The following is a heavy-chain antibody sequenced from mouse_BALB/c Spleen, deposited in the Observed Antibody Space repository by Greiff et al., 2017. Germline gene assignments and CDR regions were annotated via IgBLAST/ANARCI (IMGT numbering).Heavy chain of an antibody. CDR3: ARDRDYGSSYAMDY. CDR2: IWGDGST. J-gene: IGHJ4*01. Sequence: VQVVESGPGLVAPSQSLSITCTVSGFSLTGYGVNWVRQPPGKGLEWLGMIWGDGSTDYNSALKSRLSISKDNSKSQVFLKMNSLQTDDTARYYCARDRDYGSSYAMDYWGQGTSVTVSS. CDR1: GFSLTGYG. D-gene: IGHD1-1*01. V-gene: IGHV2-6-7*01.